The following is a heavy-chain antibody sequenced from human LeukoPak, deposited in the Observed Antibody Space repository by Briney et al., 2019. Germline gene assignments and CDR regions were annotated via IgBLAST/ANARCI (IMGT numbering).Heavy chain of an antibody. Sequence: GGSLRLSCAASGFTFSSYGMHWVRRAPGKGLEWVAFIRYDGSNKYYADSVKGRFTISRDNSKNTLYLQMNSLRAEDTAVYYCAKGGEAPFDYWGQGTLVTVSS. V-gene: IGHV3-30*02. CDR1: GFTFSSYG. CDR2: IRYDGSNK. J-gene: IGHJ4*02. CDR3: AKGGEAPFDY. D-gene: IGHD3-10*01.